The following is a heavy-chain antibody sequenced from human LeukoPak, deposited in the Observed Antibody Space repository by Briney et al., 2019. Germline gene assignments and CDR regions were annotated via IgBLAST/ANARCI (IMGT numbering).Heavy chain of an antibody. V-gene: IGHV1-69*13. D-gene: IGHD4-11*01. CDR2: IIPIFGTA. CDR3: ARDRSNYLGGYYYYGMDV. Sequence: GASVKVSCKASGYTFTSYGISWVRQAPGQGLEWMGGIIPIFGTANYAQKFQGRVTITADESTSTAYMELSSLRSEDTAVYYCARDRSNYLGGYYYYGMDVWGQGTTVTVSS. J-gene: IGHJ6*02. CDR1: GYTFTSYG.